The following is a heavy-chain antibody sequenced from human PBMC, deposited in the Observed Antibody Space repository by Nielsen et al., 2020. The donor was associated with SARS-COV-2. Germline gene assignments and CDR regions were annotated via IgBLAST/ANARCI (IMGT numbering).Heavy chain of an antibody. CDR3: AKTTGGVDY. CDR1: GFTFSSYA. CDR2: ISGSGGST. J-gene: IGHJ4*02. Sequence: GESLKISCAASGFTFSSYAMSWVRQAPGKGLEWVSAISGSGGSTYYADSVKGRFTTSRDNSKNTLYLQMNSLRAEDTAVYYCAKTTGGVDYWGQGTLVTVSS. V-gene: IGHV3-23*01. D-gene: IGHD1-14*01.